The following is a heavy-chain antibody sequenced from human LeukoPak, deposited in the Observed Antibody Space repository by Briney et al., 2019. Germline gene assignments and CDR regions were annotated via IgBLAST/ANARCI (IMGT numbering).Heavy chain of an antibody. Sequence: SETLSLTCAVYGGSFSDYYWSWIRQPPGKGLEWIGEINHSGSTNYNPSLKSRVIISVDTSKNQFSLKVSSVTAADTAVYYCARPRRPRHYYSSTGFYFDYWVQGTLVTVSS. CDR1: GGSFSDYY. J-gene: IGHJ4*02. CDR3: ARPRRPRHYYSSTGFYFDY. V-gene: IGHV4-34*01. D-gene: IGHD3-10*01. CDR2: INHSGST.